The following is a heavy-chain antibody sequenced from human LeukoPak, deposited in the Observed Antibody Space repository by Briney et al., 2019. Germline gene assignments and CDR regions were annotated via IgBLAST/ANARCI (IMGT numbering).Heavy chain of an antibody. CDR2: IYYSGST. J-gene: IGHJ5*02. Sequence: SETLSLTCTVSGGSVSSGSYYWSWIRQPPGKGLEWIRYIYYSGSTNYNPSLKSRVTISVDTSKNQFSLKLSSVTAADTAVYYCARGRSYGSGRYWFDPWGQGTLVTVSS. CDR1: GGSVSSGSYY. CDR3: ARGRSYGSGRYWFDP. D-gene: IGHD3-10*01. V-gene: IGHV4-61*01.